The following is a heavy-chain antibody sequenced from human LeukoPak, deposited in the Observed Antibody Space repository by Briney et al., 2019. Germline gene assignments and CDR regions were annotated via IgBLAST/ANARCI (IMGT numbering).Heavy chain of an antibody. D-gene: IGHD6-13*01. CDR3: ARDPQYSSSSDAFDI. J-gene: IGHJ3*02. Sequence: SETLSLTCTVYGGSVSSGSYYWSWIRQPPGKGLEWIGYIYYSGSTNYNPSLMSRVTISVDTSKNQFSLKVSSVAAADTAVYFCARDPQYSSSSDAFDIWGQGTMVTVSS. CDR2: IYYSGST. V-gene: IGHV4-61*01. CDR1: GGSVSSGSYY.